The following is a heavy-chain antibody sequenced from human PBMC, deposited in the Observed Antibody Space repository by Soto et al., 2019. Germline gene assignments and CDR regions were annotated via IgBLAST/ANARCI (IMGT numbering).Heavy chain of an antibody. CDR3: ASGSVGTTGTTFVNGREDD. Sequence: QVQLEESGGGVVQPGGSLRLSCIASGFSFSNYGMHWVRQAPGKGLEWVALIWYDGSYKYYADSVKGRFTISRDNSKKTLFLQMNSLRADDTALYFCASGSVGTTGTTFVNGREDDWGQGTLVIVSS. CDR1: GFSFSNYG. D-gene: IGHD1-1*01. V-gene: IGHV3-33*01. CDR2: IWYDGSYK. J-gene: IGHJ4*02.